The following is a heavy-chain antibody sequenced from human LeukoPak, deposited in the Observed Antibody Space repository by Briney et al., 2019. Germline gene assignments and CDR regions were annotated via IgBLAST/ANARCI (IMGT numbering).Heavy chain of an antibody. CDR1: GFTFSTYG. D-gene: IGHD4-17*01. CDR2: ISNDGRDK. V-gene: IGHV3-30*18. CDR3: AKDRDYGASGYYFDY. Sequence: GGSLRLSCAASGFTFSTYGMHWVRQAPGKGLEWVAVISNDGRDKYSADYVKGRFTISRDNSKNTLYLQMNSLRSEDTAVYYCAKDRDYGASGYYFDYWGQGTLVTVSS. J-gene: IGHJ4*02.